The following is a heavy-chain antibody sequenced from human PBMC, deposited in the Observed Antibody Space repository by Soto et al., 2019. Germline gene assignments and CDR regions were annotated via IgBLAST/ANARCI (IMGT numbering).Heavy chain of an antibody. CDR3: ARGSKDSYPGSRIFDF. J-gene: IGHJ4*02. Sequence: PGGSLRLSCVASGITLLSRAISFFRQSPFEGLEWVSTITDTGGDAKYADSVRGRFTISRDNSKKTLYLQMSSLRADDSAVYFCARGSKDSYPGSRIFDFWGRGTLVTVSS. CDR1: GITLLSRA. CDR2: ITDTGGDA. D-gene: IGHD3-10*01. V-gene: IGHV3-23*01.